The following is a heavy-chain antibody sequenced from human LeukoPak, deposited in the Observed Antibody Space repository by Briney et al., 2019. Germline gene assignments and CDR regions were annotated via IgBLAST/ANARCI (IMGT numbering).Heavy chain of an antibody. Sequence: GGSLRLSCAAPKFAFSSYAMSWVRQAPGKGLEWVSAISGGGGNTYYADSEKGRFTISRDNSKNTLYLQMNSLRAEDTAVYYCGKNRYSGSLSPFDIWGQGTMVTVSS. J-gene: IGHJ3*02. CDR2: ISGGGGNT. D-gene: IGHD1-26*01. CDR1: KFAFSSYA. V-gene: IGHV3-23*01. CDR3: GKNRYSGSLSPFDI.